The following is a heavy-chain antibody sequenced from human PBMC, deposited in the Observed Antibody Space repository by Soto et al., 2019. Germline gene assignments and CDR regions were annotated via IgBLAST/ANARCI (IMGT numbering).Heavy chain of an antibody. CDR2: VYYSGTT. V-gene: IGHV4-59*01. D-gene: IGHD3-10*01. CDR1: GASISSYY. CDR3: ARERGNGNSAFDI. Sequence: QVQLQESGPGLVKPSETLSLTCSVSGASISSYYWSWIRQPPGKGLEWIGYVYYSGTTTYNPSLQSRVSTSLDTTNSQFSLRLSSVTAADTAVDYCARERGNGNSAFDIWGQGTMGTVCS. J-gene: IGHJ3*02.